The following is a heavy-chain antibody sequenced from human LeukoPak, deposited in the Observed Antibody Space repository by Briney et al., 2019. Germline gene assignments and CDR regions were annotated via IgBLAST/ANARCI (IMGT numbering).Heavy chain of an antibody. D-gene: IGHD1-26*01. Sequence: GGSLRLSCAASGFTFNDSYMSWIRQAPGKGLEWLSYISSHSISTNYADSVKGRFTSSRDNAKNSLYLQMNSLRAEDTAVYYCAKDRTVGASYWYFDLWGRGTLVTVSS. CDR3: AKDRTVGASYWYFDL. CDR1: GFTFNDSY. J-gene: IGHJ2*01. CDR2: ISSHSIST. V-gene: IGHV3-11*06.